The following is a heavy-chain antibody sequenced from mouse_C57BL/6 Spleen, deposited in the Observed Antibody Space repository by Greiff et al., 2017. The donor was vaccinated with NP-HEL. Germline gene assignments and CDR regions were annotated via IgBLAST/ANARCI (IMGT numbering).Heavy chain of an antibody. CDR2: IYPSDSET. V-gene: IGHV1-61*01. CDR3: ARGDYGSSPGFAY. Sequence: QVQLQQPGAELVRPGSSVKLSCKASGYTFTSYWMDWVKQRPGQGLEWIGNIYPSDSETHYNQKFKDKATLTVDKSSSTAYRQLSSLTSEDSAVYYCARGDYGSSPGFAYWGQGTLVTVSA. CDR1: GYTFTSYW. D-gene: IGHD1-1*01. J-gene: IGHJ3*01.